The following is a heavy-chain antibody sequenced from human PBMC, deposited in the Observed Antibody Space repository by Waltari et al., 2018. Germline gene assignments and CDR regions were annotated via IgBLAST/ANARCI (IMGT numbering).Heavy chain of an antibody. D-gene: IGHD6-13*01. V-gene: IGHV1-8*01. CDR3: ARGLYSSSWYGDAFDI. CDR1: GYTFTSYD. Sequence: QVQLVQSGAEVKKPGASVKVSCKASGYTFTSYDINWVRQATGQGLEWMGWMNPNSGNTGYAQKCQGRVTMTRNTSISTAYMELSSLRSEDTAVYYCARGLYSSSWYGDAFDIWGQGTMVTVSS. J-gene: IGHJ3*02. CDR2: MNPNSGNT.